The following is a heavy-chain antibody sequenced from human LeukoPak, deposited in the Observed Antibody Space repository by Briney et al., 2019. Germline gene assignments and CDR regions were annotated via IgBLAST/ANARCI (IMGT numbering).Heavy chain of an antibody. D-gene: IGHD6-13*01. J-gene: IGHJ5*02. CDR1: GYTLTELS. CDR3: ATTTLSWLRGWFDP. CDR2: FDPEDGET. V-gene: IGHV1-24*01. Sequence: ASVKVSCKVSGYTLTELSMHWMRQAPGKGLEWMGGFDPEDGETIYAQKFQGRVTMTEDTSTDTAYMELSSLRSEDTAVYYCATTTLSWLRGWFDPWGQGTLVTVSS.